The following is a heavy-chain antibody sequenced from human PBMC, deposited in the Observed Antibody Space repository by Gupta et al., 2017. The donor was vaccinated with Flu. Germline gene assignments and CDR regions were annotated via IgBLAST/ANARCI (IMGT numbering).Heavy chain of an antibody. CDR3: ATTAITTVTTQMYYYYYGMDV. CDR1: GYSISSGYY. V-gene: IGHV4-38-2*01. J-gene: IGHJ6*02. D-gene: IGHD4-17*01. Sequence: QVQLQESGPGLVKPSETLSLTCAVSGYSISSGYYWGWIRQPPGKGLEWIGSIYHSGSTYYNPSLKSRVTISVDTSKNQFSLKLSSVTAADTAVYYCATTAITTVTTQMYYYYYGMDVWGQGTTVTVSS. CDR2: IYHSGST.